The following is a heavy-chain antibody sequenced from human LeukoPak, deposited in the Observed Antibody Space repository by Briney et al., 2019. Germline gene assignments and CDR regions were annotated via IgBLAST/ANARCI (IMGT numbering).Heavy chain of an antibody. V-gene: IGHV3-15*01. D-gene: IGHD4/OR15-4a*01. CDR1: GSPFSEAW. CDR2: ITSTTDGGTT. Sequence: GGSLRLSCAVSGSPFSEAWMGWVRQAPGKGLEWVGRITSTTDGGTTDHAAPVRGRFTISRDDSKTTLYLQMNSLKTEDTAVYYRTTYLTTRGQGTLVTVSS. J-gene: IGHJ4*02. CDR3: TTYLTT.